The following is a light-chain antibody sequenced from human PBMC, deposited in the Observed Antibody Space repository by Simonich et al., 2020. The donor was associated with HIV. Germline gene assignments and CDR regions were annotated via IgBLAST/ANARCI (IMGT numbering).Light chain of an antibody. V-gene: IGKV2-30*02. CDR2: KVS. J-gene: IGKJ1*01. Sequence: DVVMTQSPLSLPVTLGQPASIPCRSSQSLVHSDGNTYLNWYQQRPGQSPYRLIYKVSNRDSGVPDRFSGSGSGTDFTLKISRVEAEDVGVYSCMQGTHWPRTFGQGTKVEIK. CDR3: MQGTHWPRT. CDR1: QSLVHSDGNTY.